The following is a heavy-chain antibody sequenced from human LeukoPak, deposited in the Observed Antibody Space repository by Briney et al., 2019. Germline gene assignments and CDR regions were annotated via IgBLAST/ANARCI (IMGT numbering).Heavy chain of an antibody. D-gene: IGHD2-2*01. CDR1: GFIFDDYA. CDR3: AKGASSTSVVNWFDP. J-gene: IGHJ5*02. V-gene: IGHV3-9*01. Sequence: GRSLRLSCAASGFIFDDYAMHRVRQAPGKGLEWVSGISWNSGSIGYADSVRGRFTISRDNAKNSLYLQMNSLRTEDTALYYCAKGASSTSVVNWFDPWGQGTLVTVSS. CDR2: ISWNSGSI.